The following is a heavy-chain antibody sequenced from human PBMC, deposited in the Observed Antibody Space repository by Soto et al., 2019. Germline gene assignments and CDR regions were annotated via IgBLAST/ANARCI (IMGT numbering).Heavy chain of an antibody. D-gene: IGHD6-19*01. CDR1: GYTFTSFG. V-gene: IGHV1-18*01. CDR2: ISAYNGNT. CDR3: AREKGWEGYVAAGFDP. Sequence: QFQLLKSGVEVKKPGASVKVSCKASGYTFTSFGIIWVRKAPGQGLEWMGWISAYNGNTNYAQKLQGRVTMTTDTSTSTAYMELRSLRSDDTAVYYCAREKGWEGYVAAGFDPWGQGTLVTVSS. J-gene: IGHJ5*02.